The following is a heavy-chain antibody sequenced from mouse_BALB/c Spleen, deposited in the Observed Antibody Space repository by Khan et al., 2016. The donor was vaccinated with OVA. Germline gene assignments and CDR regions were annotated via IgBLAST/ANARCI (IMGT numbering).Heavy chain of an antibody. Sequence: QVQLKQSGAELVRPGVSVKISCKGSGYTFTDYAMHWVKQSHAKSLEWIGVISTYYDDASYNQKFKGKATMTVDKSSSTAYLELARLTSEDSAIYYCARNYYGTRNAMDDWGQGTSVTVSS. D-gene: IGHD1-1*01. CDR2: ISTYYDDA. CDR3: ARNYYGTRNAMDD. J-gene: IGHJ4*01. CDR1: GYTFTDYA. V-gene: IGHV1S137*01.